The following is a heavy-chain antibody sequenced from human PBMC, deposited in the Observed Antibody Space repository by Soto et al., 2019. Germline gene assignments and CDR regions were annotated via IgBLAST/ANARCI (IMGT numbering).Heavy chain of an antibody. D-gene: IGHD1-1*01. CDR3: PKTGTTWFAP. CDR1: GYSFHNSG. Sequence: PSVKVSCKTSGYSFHNSGISWVRQAPGQGLEWMGWISVLNGYAHYGQKFQGRVIMTADTFTRPAYMELRGLRSDDTAMYYCPKTGTTWFAPWGQGTRVTVSS. CDR2: ISVLNGYA. J-gene: IGHJ5*02. V-gene: IGHV1-18*01.